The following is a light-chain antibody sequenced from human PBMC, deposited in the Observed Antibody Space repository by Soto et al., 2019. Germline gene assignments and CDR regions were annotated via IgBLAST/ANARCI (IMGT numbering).Light chain of an antibody. J-gene: IGKJ1*01. CDR3: QQSYSTPWT. V-gene: IGKV1-39*01. CDR2: AAS. Sequence: DIQMTQSPSSLSASVGDRVTITCRVSQSISSYLHWYQQKPGKAPQLLIYAASSLQSWVPSKFSGSGSGTDFTLTISSLQPEDFATYYCQQSYSTPWTFGQGTKVEI. CDR1: QSISSY.